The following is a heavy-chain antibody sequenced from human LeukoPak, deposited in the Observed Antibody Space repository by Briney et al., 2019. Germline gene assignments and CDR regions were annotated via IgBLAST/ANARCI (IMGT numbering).Heavy chain of an antibody. J-gene: IGHJ6*02. CDR1: GYTFTGYY. CDR3: ARDLVWQWLMGMDV. CDR2: INPNSGGT. V-gene: IGHV1-2*02. Sequence: ASVTVSCKASGYTFTGYYMHWVRQAPGQGLEGMGWINPNSGGTNYAQKFQGRVTMTRDTSISTAYMELSRLRSDDTAVYYCARDLVWQWLMGMDVWGQGTTVTVSS. D-gene: IGHD6-19*01.